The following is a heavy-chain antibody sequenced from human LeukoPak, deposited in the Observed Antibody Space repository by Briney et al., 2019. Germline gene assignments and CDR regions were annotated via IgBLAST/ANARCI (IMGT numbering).Heavy chain of an antibody. CDR3: ARGYIKYCSSTSCHYYYYMDV. CDR2: INHSGST. Sequence: SETLSLTCAVYGGSFSGYYWSWIRQPPGKGLEWIGEINHSGSTNYNPSLKSRVTISVDTSKNQFSLKLSSVTAADTAVYYCARGYIKYCSSTSCHYYYYMDVWGKGTTVTVSS. CDR1: GGSFSGYY. D-gene: IGHD2-2*01. V-gene: IGHV4-34*01. J-gene: IGHJ6*03.